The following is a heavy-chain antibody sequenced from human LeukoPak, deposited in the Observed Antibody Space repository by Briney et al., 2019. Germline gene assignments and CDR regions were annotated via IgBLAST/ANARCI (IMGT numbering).Heavy chain of an antibody. Sequence: GGSLRLSCAASGFTFSSYAMHWVRQAPSKGLEWVAVISYDGSNKYYADSVKGRFTISRDISKNTLYLQMNSLRADDTAVYYCARDGDGDYGDYWGQGTLVTVSS. D-gene: IGHD2-8*01. CDR2: ISYDGSNK. CDR3: ARDGDGDYGDY. V-gene: IGHV3-30-3*01. CDR1: GFTFSSYA. J-gene: IGHJ4*02.